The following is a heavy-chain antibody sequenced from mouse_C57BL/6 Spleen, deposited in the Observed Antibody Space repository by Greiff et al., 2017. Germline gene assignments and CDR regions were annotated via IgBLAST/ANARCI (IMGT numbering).Heavy chain of an antibody. J-gene: IGHJ2*01. D-gene: IGHD1-2*01. CDR2: INPNNGGT. Sequence: EVQLQQSGPELVKPGASVKISCKASGYTFTDYYMNWVKQSDGKSLEWIGDINPNNGGTSYNQKFKGKATLTVDKSSSTAYMELRSLTSEDSAVYYCARWGTTAYYFDYWGQGTTLTVSS. CDR1: GYTFTDYY. V-gene: IGHV1-26*01. CDR3: ARWGTTAYYFDY.